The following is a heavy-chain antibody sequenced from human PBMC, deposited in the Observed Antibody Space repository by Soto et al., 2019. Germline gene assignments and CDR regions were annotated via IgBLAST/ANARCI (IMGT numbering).Heavy chain of an antibody. CDR2: ISGSGGST. CDR3: AKATYYYDSSGYYPFDY. J-gene: IGHJ4*02. CDR1: GFTFSSYA. D-gene: IGHD3-22*01. V-gene: IGHV3-23*01. Sequence: LRLSCAASGFTFSSYAMSWVRQAPGKGLEWVSAISGSGGSTYYADSVKGRFTISRDNSKNTLYLQMNSLRAEDTAVYYCAKATYYYDSSGYYPFDYWGQGTLVTVSS.